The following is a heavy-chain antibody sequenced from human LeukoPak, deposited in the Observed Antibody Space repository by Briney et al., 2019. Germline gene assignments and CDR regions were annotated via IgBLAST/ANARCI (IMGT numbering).Heavy chain of an antibody. Sequence: GGSLRLSCAASGFTFSSYAMSWVRQAPGKGLEWVSAISGCGGSTYYADPVKGRFTISRDNYKNMLYLQMNSLRAKDRRVYYWGNRGGGGLVVVTEYYYMDVWGKGTTVTVSS. CDR2: ISGCGGST. D-gene: IGHD2-21*02. CDR1: GFTFSSYA. J-gene: IGHJ6*03. V-gene: IGHV3-23*01. CDR3: GNRGGGGLVVVTEYYYMDV.